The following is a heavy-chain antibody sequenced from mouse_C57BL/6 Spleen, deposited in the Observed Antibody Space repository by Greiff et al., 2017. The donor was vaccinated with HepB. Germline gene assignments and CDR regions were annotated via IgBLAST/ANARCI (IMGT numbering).Heavy chain of an antibody. Sequence: LQESGPELVKPGASVKLSCKASGYTFTSYDINWVKQRPGQGLEWIGWIYPRDGSTKYNEKFKGKATLTVDTSSSTAYMELHSLTSEDSAVYFCARDGYDYDLRYFDVWGTGTTVTVSS. CDR2: IYPRDGST. CDR3: ARDGYDYDLRYFDV. CDR1: GYTFTSYD. V-gene: IGHV1-85*01. J-gene: IGHJ1*03. D-gene: IGHD2-4*01.